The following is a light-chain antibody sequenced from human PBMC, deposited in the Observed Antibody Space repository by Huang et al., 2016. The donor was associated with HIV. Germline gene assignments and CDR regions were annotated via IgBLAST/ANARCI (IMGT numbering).Light chain of an antibody. J-gene: IGKJ2*01. Sequence: DIQMTQSPSSLSASVGDRVSITCRASESISKYVNLYQQKPGKSLKLLIYAASTLQTGVPSRFSGSGSGTEFTLTISSLQPEDFSSYYCQQSYSISYTFGQGTKLEIK. V-gene: IGKV1-39*01. CDR1: ESISKY. CDR2: AAS. CDR3: QQSYSISYT.